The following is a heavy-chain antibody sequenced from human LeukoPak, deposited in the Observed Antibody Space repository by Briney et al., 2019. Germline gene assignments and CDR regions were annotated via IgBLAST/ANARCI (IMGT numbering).Heavy chain of an antibody. Sequence: RSSETLSLTCAVYGGSFSGYYWSWIRQPPGKGLEWIGEINHSGSTNYNPSLKSRVTISVDTSKNQFSLKLSSVTAADTAVYYCARVGPVWFGEGHYYFDYWGQGTLVTVSS. D-gene: IGHD3-10*01. CDR1: GGSFSGYY. CDR3: ARVGPVWFGEGHYYFDY. J-gene: IGHJ4*02. CDR2: INHSGST. V-gene: IGHV4-34*01.